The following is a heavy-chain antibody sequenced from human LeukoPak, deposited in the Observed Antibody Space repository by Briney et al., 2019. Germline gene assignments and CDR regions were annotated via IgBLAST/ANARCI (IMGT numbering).Heavy chain of an antibody. CDR1: GYTFTSYG. V-gene: IGHV1-18*01. Sequence: ASVKVSCKASGYTFTSYGISWVRQAPGQWLEWMGWISAYNGNTNYAQKLQGRVTMTTDTSTSTAYMGLRSLRSDDTAVYYCARDGLTGATGDWFDPWGQGTLVTVSS. CDR2: ISAYNGNT. J-gene: IGHJ5*02. CDR3: ARDGLTGATGDWFDP. D-gene: IGHD1-7*01.